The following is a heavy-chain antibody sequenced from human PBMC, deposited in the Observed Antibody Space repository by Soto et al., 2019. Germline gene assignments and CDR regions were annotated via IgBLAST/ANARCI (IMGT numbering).Heavy chain of an antibody. Sequence: VQLLDSGGGLVQPGGSLRLSCVVSGFPLGYSGVTCVRQAPGKGLEWVEGFSGGSGTTHYRDSVRGRFTISRDDSKSTVYLQMNRLGVEDTAVYYCVKWNGFGDHWGPGSLVTVSS. CDR1: GFPLGYSG. J-gene: IGHJ4*02. D-gene: IGHD1-1*01. V-gene: IGHV3-23*01. CDR2: FSGGSGTT. CDR3: VKWNGFGDH.